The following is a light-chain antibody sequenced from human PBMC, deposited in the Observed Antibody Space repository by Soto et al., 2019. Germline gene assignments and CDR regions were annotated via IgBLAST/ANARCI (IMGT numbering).Light chain of an antibody. V-gene: IGLV2-14*03. CDR2: DVS. CDR1: SSDVGSYNY. CDR3: SSYTTSSTHVV. J-gene: IGLJ2*01. Sequence: QSALTQPASVSGSPGQSITISCTGTSSDVGSYNYVYWYQQYPGTAPKLMIYDVSNRPSGVSYRFSGSKSGNTSSLTISGLADEDEADYCCSSYTTSSTHVVFGAGTKLTVL.